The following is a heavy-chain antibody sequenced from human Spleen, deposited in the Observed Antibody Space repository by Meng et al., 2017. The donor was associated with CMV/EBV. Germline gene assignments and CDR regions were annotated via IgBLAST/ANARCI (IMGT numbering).Heavy chain of an antibody. V-gene: IGHV4-34*01. CDR3: ARGGLRFLEWLSRDFDY. J-gene: IGHJ4*02. Sequence: GGSLSGYYWSWIRQPPGKGLEWIGEINHSGSTNYNPSLKSRVTISVDTSKNQFSLKLSSVTAADTAVYYCARGGLRFLEWLSRDFDYWGQGTLVTVSS. CDR2: INHSGST. CDR1: GGSLSGYY. D-gene: IGHD3-3*01.